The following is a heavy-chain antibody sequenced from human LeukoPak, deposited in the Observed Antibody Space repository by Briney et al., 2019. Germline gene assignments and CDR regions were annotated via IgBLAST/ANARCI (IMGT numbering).Heavy chain of an antibody. V-gene: IGHV4-4*07. CDR2: IYTSGST. D-gene: IGHD4-17*01. CDR3: ARVRSYGDYYYYYYMDV. J-gene: IGHJ6*03. Sequence: PSETLSLTCTVSGGSISSFYWSWIRQPAGKGLEWIGRIYTSGSTNYNPSLKSRVTMSLDTSKNQFSLKLSSVTAADTAVYYCARVRSYGDYYYYYYMDVWGKGTTVTVSS. CDR1: GGSISSFY.